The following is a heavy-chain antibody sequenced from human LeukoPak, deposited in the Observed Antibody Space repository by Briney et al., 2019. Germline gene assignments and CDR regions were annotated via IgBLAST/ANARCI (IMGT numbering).Heavy chain of an antibody. CDR3: ARDFLDSGSFLLFDY. CDR2: INAGNGNT. J-gene: IGHJ4*02. V-gene: IGHV1-3*01. CDR1: GGTFSSYA. D-gene: IGHD1-26*01. Sequence: GASVKVSCKASGGTFSSYAISWVRQAPGQRLEWMGWINAGNGNTKYSQKFQGRVTITRDTSASTAYMELSSLRSEDAAVYYCARDFLDSGSFLLFDYWGQGTLVTVSS.